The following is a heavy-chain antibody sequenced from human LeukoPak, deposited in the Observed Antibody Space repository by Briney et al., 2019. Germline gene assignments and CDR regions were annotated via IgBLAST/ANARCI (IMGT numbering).Heavy chain of an antibody. J-gene: IGHJ4*02. CDR2: ISWNSGSI. D-gene: IGHD3-10*01. V-gene: IGHV3-9*01. CDR1: GFTFDDYA. Sequence: GRSLRLSCAASGFTFDDYAMHWVRQAPGKGLEWVSGISWNSGSIGYADSVKGRFTISRDNAKKSLYLQMNSLRAGDTALYHCAREGVRGVKYFDYWGQGTLVTVSS. CDR3: AREGVRGVKYFDY.